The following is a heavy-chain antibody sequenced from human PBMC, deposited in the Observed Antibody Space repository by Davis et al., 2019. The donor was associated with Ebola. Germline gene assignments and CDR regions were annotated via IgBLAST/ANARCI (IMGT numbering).Heavy chain of an antibody. CDR2: IYYSGST. Sequence: MPSETLSLTCPVPGCLISSYYLSWIRQPPGKGLEWIGYIYYSGSTNYNPSLKSRVTISVDTSKNQFSLKLSSVTAADTAVYYFARVPQAVINGYYYYYYGMDVWGQGTTVTVSS. J-gene: IGHJ6*02. V-gene: IGHV4-59*01. CDR1: GCLISSYY. D-gene: IGHD3-22*01. CDR3: ARVPQAVINGYYYYYYGMDV.